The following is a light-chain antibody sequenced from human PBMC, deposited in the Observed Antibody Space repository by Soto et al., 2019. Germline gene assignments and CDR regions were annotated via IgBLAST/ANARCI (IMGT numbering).Light chain of an antibody. V-gene: IGKV1-5*01. CDR1: QSIYKW. Sequence: DIQMTQSPSTLSASVGDRVTITCRASQSIYKWLAWYQQKPGKAPNLPIYEASNLENGVPSRFSGSGSETEFTLTISSLQPDDVATYYCQQYNTYWTFGQGTKVEIK. CDR3: QQYNTYWT. CDR2: EAS. J-gene: IGKJ1*01.